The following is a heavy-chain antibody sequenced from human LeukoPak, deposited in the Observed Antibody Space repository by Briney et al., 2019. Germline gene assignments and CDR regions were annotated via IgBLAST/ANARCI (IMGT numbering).Heavy chain of an antibody. CDR1: GGSISGHY. CDR3: TQRQGPMSGSYDYFDP. CDR2: IHSTGYT. J-gene: IGHJ5*02. Sequence: PSETLSLTCTTSGGSISGHYWSWIRQTPGQGLEWIAYIHSTGYTNYNPYLRSRVTISVDTSKNQISLQLTSVTAADTAIYYCTQRQGPMSGSYDYFDPWGQGVLVTVSS. V-gene: IGHV4-4*09. D-gene: IGHD1-26*01.